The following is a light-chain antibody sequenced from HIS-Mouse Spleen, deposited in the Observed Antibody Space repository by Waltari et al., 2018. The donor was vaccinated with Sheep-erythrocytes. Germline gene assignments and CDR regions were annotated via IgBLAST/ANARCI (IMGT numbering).Light chain of an antibody. CDR3: SSYAGSNNYV. V-gene: IGLV1-44*01. J-gene: IGLJ1*01. CDR1: SSNIGSNN. Sequence: QSVLTQPPSASGTPGQRVTISCSGSSSNIGSNNVYWYQQLPGTAPKLLIYRNNQRPSGVPDRFAGSKSGNTASLTVSGLQAEDEADYYCSSYAGSNNYVFGTGTKVTVL. CDR2: RNN.